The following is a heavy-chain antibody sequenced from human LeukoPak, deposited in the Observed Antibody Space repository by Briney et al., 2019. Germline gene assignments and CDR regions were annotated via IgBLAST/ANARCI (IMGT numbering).Heavy chain of an antibody. CDR1: GFTFSSYS. Sequence: GGSLRLSCAASGFTFSSYSMNWVRQAPGKGLEWVSSISSSSTYIYYADSVKGRFTISRDNAKNSLYLQMNSLRAEDTAVYYCASLSYCSSTSCYTGVSYYYYYYMDVWGKGTTVTVSS. CDR3: ASLSYCSSTSCYTGVSYYYYYYMDV. J-gene: IGHJ6*03. CDR2: ISSSSTYI. D-gene: IGHD2-2*02. V-gene: IGHV3-21*01.